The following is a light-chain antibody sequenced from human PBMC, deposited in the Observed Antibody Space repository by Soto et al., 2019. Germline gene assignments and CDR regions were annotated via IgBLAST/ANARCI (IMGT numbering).Light chain of an antibody. CDR3: QQHGTSPIT. V-gene: IGKV3-20*01. Sequence: EVVLTQSPGTLSLSPGERATLCCRPSQSVTISYLAWYQQKPGQAPRLLIYAASSRATGIPDRFSGRGSGTDFTLTISRLEPEDFAVYYCQQHGTSPITFGQGTRLEI. CDR1: QSVTISY. CDR2: AAS. J-gene: IGKJ5*01.